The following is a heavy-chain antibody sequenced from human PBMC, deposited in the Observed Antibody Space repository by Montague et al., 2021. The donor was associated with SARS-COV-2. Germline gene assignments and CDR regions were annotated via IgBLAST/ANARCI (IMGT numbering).Heavy chain of an antibody. CDR3: AVNSNYYYYYGMDV. CDR1: GGSISSYY. Sequence: SETLSLTCTVSGGSISSYYWSWIRQPPGKGLEWIGYIYYSGSTNYNPSLKSRVTISVDTSKNQFSLKLSSVTAADTAVYYCAVNSNYYYYYGMDVWGQGTTVTVSS. D-gene: IGHD4-11*01. CDR2: IYYSGST. J-gene: IGHJ6*02. V-gene: IGHV4-59*01.